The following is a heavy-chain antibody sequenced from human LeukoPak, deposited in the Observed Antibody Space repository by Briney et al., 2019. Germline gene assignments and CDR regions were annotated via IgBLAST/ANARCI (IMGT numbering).Heavy chain of an antibody. J-gene: IGHJ5*02. V-gene: IGHV3-53*05. Sequence: GGSLRLSCAASGLTVSSDYMSWVRQAPGKGLEWVSVIYSGGSTYYADFVKGRFTISKDKSKNTVYLQMNSLRFEATAMYYCARTWFDPWGQGTLVTVSS. CDR1: GLTVSSDY. CDR3: ARTWFDP. CDR2: IYSGGST.